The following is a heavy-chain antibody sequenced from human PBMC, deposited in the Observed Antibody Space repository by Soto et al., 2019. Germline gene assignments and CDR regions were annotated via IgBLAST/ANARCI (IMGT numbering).Heavy chain of an antibody. CDR2: ISAYIGNT. CDR1: GYTFTSYG. CDR3: ASREYCSSTSCYSYYYYGMDV. Sequence: QVQLVQSGAEVKKPGASVKVSCKASGYTFTSYGISWVRQAPGQGLEWMGWISAYIGNTNYAQKLQGRVTMTTDTSTSTAYMELRSLRSDDTAVYYCASREYCSSTSCYSYYYYGMDVWGQGTTVTVSS. V-gene: IGHV1-18*04. J-gene: IGHJ6*02. D-gene: IGHD2-2*02.